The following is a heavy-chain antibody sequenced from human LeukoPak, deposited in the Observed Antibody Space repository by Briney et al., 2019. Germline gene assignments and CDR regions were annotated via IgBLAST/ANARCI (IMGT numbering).Heavy chain of an antibody. CDR1: GGSFSGYY. V-gene: IGHV4-34*01. CDR3: ANTLASSAAGTRWFDP. Sequence: SETLSLTCAVYGGSFSGYYWSWIRQPPGKGLEWIGEINHSGSTNYNPSLKSRVTISVDTSKNQFSLKLSSVTAADTAVYYRANTLASSAAGTRWFDPWGQGTLVTVSS. CDR2: INHSGST. J-gene: IGHJ5*02. D-gene: IGHD6-13*01.